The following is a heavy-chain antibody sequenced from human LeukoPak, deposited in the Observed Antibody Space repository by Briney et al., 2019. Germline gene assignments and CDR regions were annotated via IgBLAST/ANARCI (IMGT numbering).Heavy chain of an antibody. Sequence: GASVKVSCKVSGYTLTELSMHWVRQAPGKGLEWMGGFDPEDGETIYAQKLQGRVTMTTDTSTSTAYMELRSLGSDDTAVYYCARGSGIAAAGTGDYWGQGTLVTVSS. CDR3: ARGSGIAAAGTGDY. CDR1: GYTLTELS. CDR2: FDPEDGET. D-gene: IGHD6-13*01. J-gene: IGHJ4*02. V-gene: IGHV1-24*01.